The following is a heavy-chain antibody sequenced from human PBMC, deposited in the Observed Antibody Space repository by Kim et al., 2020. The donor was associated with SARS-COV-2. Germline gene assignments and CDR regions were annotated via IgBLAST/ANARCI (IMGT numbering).Heavy chain of an antibody. CDR3: ARGSGCSGTSCHTYNRFDP. CDR1: GGSFSGYY. Sequence: SETLSLTCAVYGGSFSGYYWTWIRQSPGKGVEWIGEIDHGASTNYNPSFKSRVTVSVDPSKNQFSLKLKSVTAADTAVYYCARGSGCSGTSCHTYNRFDPWGQGTPVTVSS. J-gene: IGHJ5*02. CDR2: IDHGAST. D-gene: IGHD2-2*01. V-gene: IGHV4-34*01.